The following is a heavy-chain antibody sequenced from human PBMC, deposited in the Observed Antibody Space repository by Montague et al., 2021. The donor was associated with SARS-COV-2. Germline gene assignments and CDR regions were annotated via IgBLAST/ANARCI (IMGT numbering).Heavy chain of an antibody. J-gene: IGHJ4*02. CDR2: VSSDGSNK. D-gene: IGHD3-10*01. CDR3: TRSRGVGELFFSFDY. CDR1: GFTFDSHS. Sequence: SLRLSCAVSGFTFDSHSMHWVRQAPGKGLEWVAGVSSDGSNKYYAESVKGRFTISRDNSKNTLYLQMNSLGPQDTAVYYCTRSRGVGELFFSFDYWGQGTLVTVSS. V-gene: IGHV3-30-3*01.